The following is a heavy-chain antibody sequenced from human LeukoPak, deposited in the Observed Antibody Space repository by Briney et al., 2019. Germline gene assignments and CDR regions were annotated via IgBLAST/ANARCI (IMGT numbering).Heavy chain of an antibody. CDR2: INHSGST. Sequence: SETLSLTCTVSGGSISSYYWSWIRQPPGKGLEWIGEINHSGSTNYNPSLKSRVTISVDTSKNQFSLKLSSVTAADTAVYYCARGGYYGSGSSFDYWGQGTLVTVSS. J-gene: IGHJ4*02. CDR1: GGSISSYY. CDR3: ARGGYYGSGSSFDY. D-gene: IGHD3-10*01. V-gene: IGHV4-34*01.